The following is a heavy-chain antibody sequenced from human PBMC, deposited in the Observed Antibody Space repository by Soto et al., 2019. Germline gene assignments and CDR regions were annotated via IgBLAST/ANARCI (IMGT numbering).Heavy chain of an antibody. CDR2: ISYDGSNK. CDR3: ARDPGDSSGYYLGYFDY. J-gene: IGHJ4*02. D-gene: IGHD3-22*01. V-gene: IGHV3-30-3*01. CDR1: GFTFSSYA. Sequence: GGSLRLSCAASGFTFSSYAMHWVRQAPGKGLEWVAVISYDGSNKYYADSVKGRFTISRDNSKNTLYLQMNSLRAEDTAVYYCARDPGDSSGYYLGYFDYWGQGTLVTVSS.